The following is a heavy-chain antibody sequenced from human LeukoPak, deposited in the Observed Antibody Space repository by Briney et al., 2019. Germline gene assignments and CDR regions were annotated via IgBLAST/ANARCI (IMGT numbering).Heavy chain of an antibody. CDR2: IYYSGST. Sequence: SETLSLTCTVSGGSISSYYWSWIRQPPGKGLEWIGYIYYSGSTNYNPSLKSRVTISVDTSKNQFSLKLSSVTAADTAVYYCARWSITTVRGVIITGWFDPWGQGTLVTVSS. J-gene: IGHJ5*02. CDR3: ARWSITTVRGVIITGWFDP. D-gene: IGHD3-10*01. V-gene: IGHV4-59*01. CDR1: GGSISSYY.